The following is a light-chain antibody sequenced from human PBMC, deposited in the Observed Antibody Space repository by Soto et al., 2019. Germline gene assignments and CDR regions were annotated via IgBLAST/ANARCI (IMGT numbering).Light chain of an antibody. Sequence: DLVLTPSPDSLAVSLGERATINCKSSQGVLSSSDNKNYFSWYQQKPGQPPKLLIYWAFTRGSGVPDRFSGSGSGTNFTLTISSLRAEDVAVYYCHQYYSAPLTFGGGTKVDIK. CDR1: QGVLSSSDNKNY. J-gene: IGKJ4*01. V-gene: IGKV4-1*01. CDR3: HQYYSAPLT. CDR2: WAF.